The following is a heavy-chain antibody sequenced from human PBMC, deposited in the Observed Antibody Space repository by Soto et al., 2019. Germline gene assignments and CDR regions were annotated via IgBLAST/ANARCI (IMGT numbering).Heavy chain of an antibody. CDR3: ARQEGATVRFYYGMDV. Sequence: GESLKISCTGSGYKSTNYWIGWVRQMPGKGLEWMGIIYPGDSDTKYSPSFRGQVTISADKSISAAYLQWSSLKASDTAMYYCARQEGATVRFYYGMDVWGQGTTLTVSS. CDR1: GYKSTNYW. CDR2: IYPGDSDT. D-gene: IGHD1-26*01. J-gene: IGHJ6*02. V-gene: IGHV5-51*01.